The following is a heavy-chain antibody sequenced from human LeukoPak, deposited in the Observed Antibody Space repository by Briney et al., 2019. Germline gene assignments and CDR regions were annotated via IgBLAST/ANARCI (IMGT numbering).Heavy chain of an antibody. CDR1: GGTFSSYA. CDR2: IIPIFGTA. J-gene: IGHJ4*02. V-gene: IGHV1-69*05. Sequence: ASVKVSCKASGGTFSSYAISWVRQAPGQGLEWMGGIIPIFGTANYAQKSQGRVTITTDESTSTAYMELSSLRSEDTAVYHCARGLRYFDWPPGYWGQGTLVTVSS. D-gene: IGHD3-9*01. CDR3: ARGLRYFDWPPGY.